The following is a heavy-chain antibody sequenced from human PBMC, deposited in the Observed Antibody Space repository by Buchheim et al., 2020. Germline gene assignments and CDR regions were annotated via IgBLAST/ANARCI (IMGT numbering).Heavy chain of an antibody. CDR3: AKDLDYGDYEGPFDC. Sequence: EVQLLESGGGLVQPGGSLRLSCAASGFTFNNYAMSWVRQAPGKGLEWVSAISDSGASTYCADSVKGRFPISRDNSKSTLYLQMNSLRADDTAIYYCAKDLDYGDYEGPFDCWGQGTL. CDR2: ISDSGAST. J-gene: IGHJ4*02. V-gene: IGHV3-23*01. CDR1: GFTFNNYA. D-gene: IGHD4-17*01.